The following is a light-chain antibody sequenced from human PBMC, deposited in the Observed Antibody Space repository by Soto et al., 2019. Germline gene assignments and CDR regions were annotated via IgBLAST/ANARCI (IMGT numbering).Light chain of an antibody. CDR3: QQRSIWPWT. CDR2: GAF. Sequence: EVVLTQSPATLSVSPGEGVTLSCRASQSVGTTLAWYQQKPGQAPRLLIYGAFTRVTGIPARFSGSGSGTEFTLTISSLQAEDFAVYYCQQRSIWPWTFGQGTKVEIK. V-gene: IGKV3-15*01. J-gene: IGKJ1*01. CDR1: QSVGTT.